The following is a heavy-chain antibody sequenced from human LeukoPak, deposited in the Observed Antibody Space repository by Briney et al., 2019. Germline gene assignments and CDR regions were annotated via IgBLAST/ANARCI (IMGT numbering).Heavy chain of an antibody. CDR2: FDTEAGET. V-gene: IGHV1-24*01. CDR1: GYTLSELS. J-gene: IGHJ4*02. CDR3: APPVAGSYLRFDY. D-gene: IGHD3-10*01. Sequence: GSVEVSCKVSGYTLSELSLHWVSQAPGKEGEGWGGFDTEAGETIYAQKFQGRGTMSPDTYTEPAYMVLSKRRSEDTAMYFCAPPVAGSYLRFDYSGQGTLGTVSS.